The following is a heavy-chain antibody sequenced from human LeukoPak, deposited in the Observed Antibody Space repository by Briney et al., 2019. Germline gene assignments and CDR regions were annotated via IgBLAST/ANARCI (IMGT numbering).Heavy chain of an antibody. J-gene: IGHJ4*02. V-gene: IGHV3-53*01. CDR2: IYSGGNT. Sequence: PGGSLRLSCAASGFTVSSNSINWVRQAPGKGLEWVSVIYSGGNTYSADSVKGRFTISRDNSKNTLYLQMNSLRAEDTAVYYCAKGGGIAAAGTWGYFDYWGQGTLVTVSS. CDR1: GFTVSSNS. CDR3: AKGGGIAAAGTWGYFDY. D-gene: IGHD6-13*01.